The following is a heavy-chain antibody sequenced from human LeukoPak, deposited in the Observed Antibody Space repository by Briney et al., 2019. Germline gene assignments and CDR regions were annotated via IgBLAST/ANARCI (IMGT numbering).Heavy chain of an antibody. CDR1: GGSFSGYY. CDR3: ARHPTYYDILTREWYNWFDP. CDR2: INHSGST. J-gene: IGHJ5*02. V-gene: IGHV4-34*01. D-gene: IGHD3-9*01. Sequence: SETLSLTCAVYGGSFSGYYWSWIRQPPGRGLEWIGEINHSGSTNYNPSLKSRVTISVDTSKNQFSLKLSSVTAADTAVYYCARHPTYYDILTREWYNWFDPWGQGTLVTVPS.